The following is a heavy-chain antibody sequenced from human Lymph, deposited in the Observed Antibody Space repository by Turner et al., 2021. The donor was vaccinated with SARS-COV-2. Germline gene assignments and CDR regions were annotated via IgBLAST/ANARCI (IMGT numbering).Heavy chain of an antibody. CDR3: ARGDYYGSGTYPGKTFDY. CDR2: ISFDGNNK. CDR1: GFTFSSYA. J-gene: IGHJ4*02. D-gene: IGHD3-10*01. V-gene: IGHV3-30-3*01. Sequence: QVQLVESGGGVVQPGRSLRLSCAASGFTFSSYAMHWVRQAQGKGLEWVAAISFDGNNKYYTDSVKGRFTISRDNSKNTLYLQLNSLRPEDTAVYYCARGDYYGSGTYPGKTFDYWGQGTLVTVSS.